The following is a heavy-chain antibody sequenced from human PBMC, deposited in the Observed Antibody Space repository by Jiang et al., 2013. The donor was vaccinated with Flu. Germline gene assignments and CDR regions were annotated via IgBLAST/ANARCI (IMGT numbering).Heavy chain of an antibody. CDR3: ARKGKTYYDHNSGCVD. V-gene: IGHV1-69*06. Sequence: GAEVKRPGSSVKVSCKASGGTFNTFAISWVRQAPGQGLEWLGGIVPIFGYKTYARNFKGRVTITAEKSTKTAYMELSSLRPEDTAVYYCARKGKTYYDHNSGCVDWGQG. J-gene: IGHJ4*02. CDR1: GGTFNTFA. D-gene: IGHD3-22*01. CDR2: IVPIFGYK.